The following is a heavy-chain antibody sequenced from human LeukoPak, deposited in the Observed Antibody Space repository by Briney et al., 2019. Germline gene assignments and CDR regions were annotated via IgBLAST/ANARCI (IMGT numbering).Heavy chain of an antibody. D-gene: IGHD3-22*01. V-gene: IGHV4-39*07. J-gene: IGHJ4*02. CDR3: ARGRYYESSGYFVYYFDY. CDR1: GGSISSSSYY. Sequence: SETLSLTCTVSGGSISSSSYYWGWIRQPPGKGLEWIGSIYYSGSTYYNPSLKSRVTISLDTSKNQFSLKVNSVTAADTAVYYCARGRYYESSGYFVYYFDYWGQGTLVTVSS. CDR2: IYYSGST.